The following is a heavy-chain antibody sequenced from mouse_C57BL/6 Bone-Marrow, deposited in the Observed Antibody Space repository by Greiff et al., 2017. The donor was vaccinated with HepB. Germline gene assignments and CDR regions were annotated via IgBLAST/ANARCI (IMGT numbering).Heavy chain of an antibody. J-gene: IGHJ2*01. CDR1: GFNIKDDY. V-gene: IGHV14-4*01. CDR3: TTLYYFDY. CDR2: IDPENGDT. Sequence: VQLQQSGAELVRPGASVKLSCTASGFNIKDDYMHWVKQRPEQGLEWIGWIDPENGDTEYAAKFQGKATITADTSSHTAYLQLSSLTSEDTAVYYCTTLYYFDYWGQGTTLTVSS.